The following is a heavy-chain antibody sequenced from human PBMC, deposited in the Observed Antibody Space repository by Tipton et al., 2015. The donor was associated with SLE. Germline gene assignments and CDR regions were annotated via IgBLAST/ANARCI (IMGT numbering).Heavy chain of an antibody. Sequence: TLSLTCTVSGGSISSYYWSWIRQPPGKGLEWIGYIYYSGSTNYNPSLKSRVTISVDTSKNQFSLKLSSVTAADTAVYYCARVIVGATSYFDYWAQGTLVTVSS. D-gene: IGHD1-26*01. J-gene: IGHJ4*02. CDR2: IYYSGST. CDR1: GGSISSYY. CDR3: ARVIVGATSYFDY. V-gene: IGHV4-59*01.